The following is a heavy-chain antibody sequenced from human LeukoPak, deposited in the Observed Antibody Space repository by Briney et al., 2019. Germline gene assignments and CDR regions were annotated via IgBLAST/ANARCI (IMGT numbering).Heavy chain of an antibody. CDR2: IYHSGRT. CDR3: ARTRANYYYYYMDV. V-gene: IGHV4-4*02. Sequence: KPSETLSLTCAVAGGSISSGNWWTWVRQPPGKGLEWIGEIYHSGRTNYSPSLKSRVTISVDKSKNQFSLKLSSVTAADTAVYYCARTRANYYYYYMDVWGKGTAVTISS. CDR1: GGSISSGNW. J-gene: IGHJ6*03. D-gene: IGHD3-10*01.